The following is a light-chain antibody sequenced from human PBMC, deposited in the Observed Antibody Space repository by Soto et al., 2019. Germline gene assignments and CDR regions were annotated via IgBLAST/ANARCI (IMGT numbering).Light chain of an antibody. J-gene: IGKJ4*01. CDR3: QQLNSYPT. Sequence: DIQLTQSPSFLSASVGDRVTIACRASQGISGYLAWYQQQPGKAPKLLIYAASTLQRGVPSRFSGSGSGTEFTLTISSLQPEDFATYYCQQLNSYPTFGGGTKVEIK. V-gene: IGKV1-9*01. CDR1: QGISGY. CDR2: AAS.